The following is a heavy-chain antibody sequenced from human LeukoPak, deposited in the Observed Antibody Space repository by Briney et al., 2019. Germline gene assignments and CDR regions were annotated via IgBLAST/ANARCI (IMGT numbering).Heavy chain of an antibody. CDR3: ARRGYDYGGWFDP. Sequence: GGSLRLSCAASGFTFSSYAMSWVRQAPGKGLEWVSAISGSGGSTYYADSVKGRFTISRDKSKNTLYLQMNSLRAEDTAVYYCARRGYDYGGWFDPWGQGTLVTVSS. V-gene: IGHV3-23*01. J-gene: IGHJ5*02. CDR2: ISGSGGST. D-gene: IGHD5-12*01. CDR1: GFTFSSYA.